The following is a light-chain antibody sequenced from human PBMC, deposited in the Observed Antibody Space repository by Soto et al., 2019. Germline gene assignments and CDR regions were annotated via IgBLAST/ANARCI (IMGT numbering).Light chain of an antibody. CDR3: QQYNSFTWT. Sequence: DIQMTQSPSTLSASVGDRVTITCRASQSISSCLAWYQQKPGKAPKLLIYQASSLETGVPSRFSGSGSGTEFTLTISSLQPDDFATYFCQQYNSFTWTFGQGTKVEIK. CDR2: QAS. CDR1: QSISSC. V-gene: IGKV1-5*03. J-gene: IGKJ1*01.